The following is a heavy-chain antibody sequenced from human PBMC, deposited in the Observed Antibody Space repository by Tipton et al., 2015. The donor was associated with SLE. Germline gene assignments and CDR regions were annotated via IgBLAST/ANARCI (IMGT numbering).Heavy chain of an antibody. Sequence: QSGAEVKKPGASVKVSCKTSGYTFTDYYMHWVRQAPGQGLEWMGRINPNNGATNYAQKFQGRVTMTRDTSFSTAYMELSTLRSDDTAVFYCARPYFDIWSAYSPYYYWGQGTLVTVSS. J-gene: IGHJ4*02. CDR2: INPNNGAT. D-gene: IGHD3-3*01. V-gene: IGHV1-2*06. CDR1: GYTFTDYY. CDR3: ARPYFDIWSAYSPYYY.